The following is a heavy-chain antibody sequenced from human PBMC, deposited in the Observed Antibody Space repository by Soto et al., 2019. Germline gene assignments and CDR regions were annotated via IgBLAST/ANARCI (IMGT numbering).Heavy chain of an antibody. CDR1: GFTFSSYG. J-gene: IGHJ6*03. Sequence: GGSLRLSCAASGFTFSSYGRHWVRQAPGKGLEWVAVIWYDGSNKYYADSVKGRFTISRDNSKNTLYLQMNSLRAEDTAVYYCAREGDYGSGSYPFNYYYMDVWGKGTTVTVSS. CDR3: AREGDYGSGSYPFNYYYMDV. D-gene: IGHD3-10*01. CDR2: IWYDGSNK. V-gene: IGHV3-33*01.